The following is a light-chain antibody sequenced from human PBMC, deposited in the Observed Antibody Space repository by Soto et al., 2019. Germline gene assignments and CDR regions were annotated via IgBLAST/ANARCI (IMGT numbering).Light chain of an antibody. J-gene: IGKJ4*01. CDR3: QQHINWPLT. V-gene: IGKV3D-20*02. Sequence: EIVMTQSPGTLSVSPGERVTLSCRASQSVSSSYLTWYQQKPGQAPRLLIYEASNRATGIPARFSGSGSGADFTLTISSLEPEDFALYYCQQHINWPLTFGGGTKVDIK. CDR1: QSVSSSY. CDR2: EAS.